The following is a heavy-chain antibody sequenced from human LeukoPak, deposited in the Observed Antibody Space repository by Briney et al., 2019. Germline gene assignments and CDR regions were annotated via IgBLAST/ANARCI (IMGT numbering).Heavy chain of an antibody. CDR2: INHSGST. CDR1: GGSFSGYY. Sequence: SETLSLTCAVYGGSFSGYYWSWIRQPPGKGLEWIGEINHSGSTNYNPSLKSRVTISVDTSKNQFSLKLSSVTAADTAVYYCARDGRYYYDSSGLGRLSYYYYMDVWGKGTTVTISS. V-gene: IGHV4-34*01. D-gene: IGHD3-22*01. J-gene: IGHJ6*03. CDR3: ARDGRYYYDSSGLGRLSYYYYMDV.